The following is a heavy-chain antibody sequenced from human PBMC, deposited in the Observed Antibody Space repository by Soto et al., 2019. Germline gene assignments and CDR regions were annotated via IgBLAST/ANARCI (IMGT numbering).Heavy chain of an antibody. CDR3: GKVLIGATRHTDVDS. D-gene: IGHD2-15*01. CDR1: GVSLNSGHYY. Sequence: SETLSLTCSVSGVSLNSGHYYWVWIRQSPGKGLAWIASVYYDESTYYNPSLKSRVTISIDKPKNQFSLTLKSVTAADTAVYYWGKVLIGATRHTDVDSWGQGALVTVSS. CDR2: VYYDEST. J-gene: IGHJ4*02. V-gene: IGHV4-39*01.